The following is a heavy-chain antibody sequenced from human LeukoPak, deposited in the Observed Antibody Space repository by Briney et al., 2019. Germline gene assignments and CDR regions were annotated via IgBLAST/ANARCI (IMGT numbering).Heavy chain of an antibody. CDR3: ATPAFYYGSGKRDYGMDV. CDR1: GYTFTSYD. Sequence: ASVKVSCKASGYTFTSYDINWVRQATGQGLEWMGWMNPNSGNTGYAQKFQGRVTMTRNTSISTAYMELSSMRSEDTAVYYCATPAFYYGSGKRDYGMDVWGQGTTVTVSS. CDR2: MNPNSGNT. V-gene: IGHV1-8*01. D-gene: IGHD3-10*01. J-gene: IGHJ6*02.